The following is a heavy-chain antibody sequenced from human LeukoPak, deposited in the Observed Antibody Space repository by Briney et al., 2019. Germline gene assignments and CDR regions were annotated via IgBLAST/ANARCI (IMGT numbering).Heavy chain of an antibody. Sequence: SESLSLTCTVSGGSISSYYWSWIRQTPGKGLEWIGYSHYSGSSNYSPSLKSRVTISVDTSKNQLSLKLSSVTAADTAVYYCARHTSFGVAGFDYWGQGTLVTVSS. D-gene: IGHD3-3*01. CDR3: ARHTSFGVAGFDY. CDR2: SHYSGSS. J-gene: IGHJ4*02. V-gene: IGHV4-59*08. CDR1: GGSISSYY.